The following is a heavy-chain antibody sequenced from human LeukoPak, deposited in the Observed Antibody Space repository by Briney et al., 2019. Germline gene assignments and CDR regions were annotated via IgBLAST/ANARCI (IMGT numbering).Heavy chain of an antibody. CDR3: AEEMSIVVVVAALDY. V-gene: IGHV3-30*02. Sequence: GGSLRLSCAASGFTFSSYGMHWVRQAPGKGLEWVAFIRYDGSNKYYADSVKGRFTISRDNSKNTLYLQMNSLRAEDTAVYYCAEEMSIVVVVAALDYWGQGTLVTVSS. J-gene: IGHJ4*02. D-gene: IGHD2-15*01. CDR2: IRYDGSNK. CDR1: GFTFSSYG.